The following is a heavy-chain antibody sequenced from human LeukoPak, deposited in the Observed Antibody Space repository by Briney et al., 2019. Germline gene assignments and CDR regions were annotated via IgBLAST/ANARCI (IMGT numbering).Heavy chain of an antibody. V-gene: IGHV4-34*01. Sequence: SETLSLTCAVYGGSFSGYYWSWIRQPSGKGLEWIGEINHSGSTNYNPSLKSRVTISVDTSKNQFSLKLSSVTAADTAVYYCARGLSTVTTAFGYWGQGTLVTVSS. CDR3: ARGLSTVTTAFGY. D-gene: IGHD4-17*01. J-gene: IGHJ4*02. CDR2: INHSGST. CDR1: GGSFSGYY.